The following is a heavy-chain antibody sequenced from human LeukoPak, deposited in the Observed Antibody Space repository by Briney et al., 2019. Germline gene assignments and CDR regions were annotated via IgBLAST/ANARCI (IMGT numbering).Heavy chain of an antibody. D-gene: IGHD1-14*01. CDR3: AREVWGPEY. Sequence: GGSLRLCCAASGFTFTKYWMTWVRQAPGKGLEWVGNIKQDGSDKNYTDSVKGRFTISRDNTKNSVYLQMSSLRAEDTAVYYCAREVWGPEYWGQGTLVTVSS. J-gene: IGHJ4*02. CDR2: IKQDGSDK. V-gene: IGHV3-7*01. CDR1: GFTFTKYW.